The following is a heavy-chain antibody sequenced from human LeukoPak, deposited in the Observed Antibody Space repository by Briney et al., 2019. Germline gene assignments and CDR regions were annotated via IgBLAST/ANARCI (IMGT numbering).Heavy chain of an antibody. V-gene: IGHV3-23*01. CDR2: IIDSGDIT. CDR1: GFTFSSYA. CDR3: AKLGGQEVYNYYVGV. J-gene: IGHJ6*03. Sequence: GGSLRLSCAASGFTFSSYAMSWVRQAPGKGLEWVSGIIDSGDITYYANSVKGRFTISRDNSKNTLYLQMYSLRAEDTAVYYCAKLGGQEVYNYYVGVWGKGTTVAVSS. D-gene: IGHD3-16*01.